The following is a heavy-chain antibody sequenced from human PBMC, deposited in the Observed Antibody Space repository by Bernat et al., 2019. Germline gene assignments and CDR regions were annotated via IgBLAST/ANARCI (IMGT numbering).Heavy chain of an antibody. CDR1: GFTFSRYA. V-gene: IGHV3-23*01. CDR3: AKEKHSNTYYYVVDFDY. Sequence: EVQLLESGGGLVQPGGSLRISCAASGFTFSRYAMSWVRQAPVKGLEWVSAISGSGGSTTYADSVKGRFTISRDNSKNTLYLHMNSLRAEDTAEYYCAKEKHSNTYYYVVDFDYWGQGTLVTVSS. CDR2: ISGSGGST. D-gene: IGHD3-22*01. J-gene: IGHJ4*02.